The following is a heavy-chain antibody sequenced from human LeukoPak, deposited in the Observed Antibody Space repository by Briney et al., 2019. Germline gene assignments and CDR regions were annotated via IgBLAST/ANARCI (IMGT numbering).Heavy chain of an antibody. Sequence: PSETLSLTCAVYGGSFSGYFWSWIRQPPGKGLEWIGEIYHDGSTNYNPSLKSRVTISVDTSKNQFSLKLSSVTAADTAVYYCARTTEAHSWRTRYYDYYMDVWGKGTTVTVSS. V-gene: IGHV4-34*01. D-gene: IGHD6-13*01. CDR1: GGSFSGYF. CDR3: ARTTEAHSWRTRYYDYYMDV. CDR2: IYHDGST. J-gene: IGHJ6*03.